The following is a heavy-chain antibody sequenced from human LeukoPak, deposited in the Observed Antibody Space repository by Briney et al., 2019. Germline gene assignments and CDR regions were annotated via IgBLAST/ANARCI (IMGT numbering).Heavy chain of an antibody. CDR3: AKDSSGWYFDY. V-gene: IGHV3-30*18. J-gene: IGHJ4*02. CDR2: ISYDGSNK. CDR1: GFTFSSYG. Sequence: GGSLRLSCAASGFTFSSYGMHWVRQAPGKGLEWVAVISYDGSNKYYADSVKGRFTISRDNSKNTLYLQMNSLRAEDAAVYYCAKDSSGWYFDYWGQGTLVTVSS. D-gene: IGHD6-19*01.